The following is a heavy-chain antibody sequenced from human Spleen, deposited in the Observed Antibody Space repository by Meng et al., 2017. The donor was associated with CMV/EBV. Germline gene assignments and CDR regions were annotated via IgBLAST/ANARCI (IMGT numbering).Heavy chain of an antibody. CDR3: TGTGCTSFGGMDV. CDR1: GFTFSNYA. V-gene: IGHV3-23*03. J-gene: IGHJ6*02. Sequence: GESLKISCAAGGFTFSNYAMSWVRQAPGKGLEWVSCIYSGSGSTFYADSMKGRFTISRDNSRNTLYLQMNRLRVEDTAVYYCTGTGCTSFGGMDVWGQGTMVTVSS. D-gene: IGHD2-8*02. CDR2: IYSGSGST.